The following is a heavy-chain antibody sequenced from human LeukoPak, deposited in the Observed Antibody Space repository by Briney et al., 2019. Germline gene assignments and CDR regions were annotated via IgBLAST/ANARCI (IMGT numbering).Heavy chain of an antibody. V-gene: IGHV4-59*01. CDR3: ARGVDYDTSGYSLLFDN. CDR1: GGSISGYY. Sequence: PSETLSLTCTVSGGSISGYYWSWIRQPPGKGLEWLGYIYYSGSTNYIPSLKSRVTISVDTSKYQFSLKLSSVTAADTAVYYCARGVDYDTSGYSLLFDNWGQGTLVTVSS. J-gene: IGHJ4*02. D-gene: IGHD3-22*01. CDR2: IYYSGST.